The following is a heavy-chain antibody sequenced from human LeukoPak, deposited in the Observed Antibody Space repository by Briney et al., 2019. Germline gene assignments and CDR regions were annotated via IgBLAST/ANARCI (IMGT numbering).Heavy chain of an antibody. V-gene: IGHV4-59*08. Sequence: SETLSLTCTVSGGSISSFYWTWIRQPPGKALEWIGYISDSGSTNLKSSLRSRVAMSVDTSKNQLSLKMNSVTAADTAVYYCARVNYYDSWAFDIWGQGTMVTVSS. D-gene: IGHD3-22*01. J-gene: IGHJ3*02. CDR3: ARVNYYDSWAFDI. CDR1: GGSISSFY. CDR2: ISDSGST.